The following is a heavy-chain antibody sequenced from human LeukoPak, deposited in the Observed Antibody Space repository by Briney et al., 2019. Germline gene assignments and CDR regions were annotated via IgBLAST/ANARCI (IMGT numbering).Heavy chain of an antibody. D-gene: IGHD4-23*01. CDR1: GFTFSNYY. J-gene: IGHJ4*02. CDR3: ARGLYGDPVGFDF. CDR2: VYTDGITT. V-gene: IGHV3-74*01. Sequence: GGSLTLSCAVSGFTFSNYYMHWVRQAPGEGPVWVSRVYTDGITTNYADSVKGRFTISRDNAQNALYLQMHSLRAEDTAVYYCARGLYGDPVGFDFWGQGILVTVSS.